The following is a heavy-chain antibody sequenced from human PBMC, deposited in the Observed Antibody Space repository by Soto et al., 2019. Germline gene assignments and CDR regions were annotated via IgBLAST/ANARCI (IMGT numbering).Heavy chain of an antibody. CDR1: GGSISSGGYY. CDR2: IYDSGST. J-gene: IGHJ4*02. CDR3: ARTLGYYDILTGYHYFDY. Sequence: SETLSLTCTVSGGSISSGGYYWSWIRQHPGKGLEWIGYIYDSGSTYYNPSLKSRVTISVDTSKNQFSLKLSSVTAADTAVYYCARTLGYYDILTGYHYFDYWGQGTLVTVSS. V-gene: IGHV4-31*03. D-gene: IGHD3-9*01.